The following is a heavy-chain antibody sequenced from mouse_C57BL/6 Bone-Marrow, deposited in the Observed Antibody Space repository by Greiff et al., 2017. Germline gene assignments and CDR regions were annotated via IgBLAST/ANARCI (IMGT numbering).Heavy chain of an antibody. CDR3: ARRGASYSNYDYAMDY. V-gene: IGHV5-15*01. D-gene: IGHD2-5*01. J-gene: IGHJ4*01. CDR2: ISNLAFSI. CDR1: GFTFSDYG. Sequence: EVHLVESGGGLVQPGGSLKLSCAASGFTFSDYGMAWVRQAPRKGPEWVAFISNLAFSIYYADTVTGRFTISRENAKNTLYLEMSRLRSEDTAMYYCARRGASYSNYDYAMDYWGQGTSVTVSS.